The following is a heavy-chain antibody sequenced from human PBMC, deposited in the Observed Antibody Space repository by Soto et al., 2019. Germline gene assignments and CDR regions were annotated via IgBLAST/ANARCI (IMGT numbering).Heavy chain of an antibody. CDR2: IYWDDDK. J-gene: IGHJ4*02. Sequence: QITLKESGPTRVKPTQTLTLTCTFSGFELSTNGVGVGWIRQPPGKALEWLAVIYWDDDKRYRPSLKSRLTITKATSNNQVVLTMTNMDPVDSATYYCAHRRTDRYDWNGGNFDYWGQGTLVTVSS. V-gene: IGHV2-5*02. CDR1: GFELSTNGVG. CDR3: AHRRTDRYDWNGGNFDY. D-gene: IGHD1-1*01.